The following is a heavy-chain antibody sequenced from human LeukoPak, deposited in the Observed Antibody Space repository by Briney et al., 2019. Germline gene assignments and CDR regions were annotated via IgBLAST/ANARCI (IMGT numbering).Heavy chain of an antibody. CDR1: GFIFKNHA. CDR2: TSGSGGTK. Sequence: PGGSLRLSCAASGFIFKNHAMSWVRQAPGKGLEWVSATSGSGGTKFYADSVKGRFTISRDNSKDTLYLQMNSLRAEDTATYFCAKFPSYDSSGHDGFDVWGQWTRVTVSS. CDR3: AKFPSYDSSGHDGFDV. D-gene: IGHD3-22*01. J-gene: IGHJ3*01. V-gene: IGHV3-23*01.